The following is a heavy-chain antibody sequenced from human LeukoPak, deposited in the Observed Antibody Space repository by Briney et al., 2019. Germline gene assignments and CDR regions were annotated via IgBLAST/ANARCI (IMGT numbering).Heavy chain of an antibody. V-gene: IGHV3-23*01. J-gene: IGHJ6*03. CDR3: AKDRQAGYYYYYYMDV. CDR1: GFTFSSYA. Sequence: RGSLRLSCAASGFTFSSYAMGWVRQAPGKGLEWVSAISGSGGSTYYADSVKGRFTISRDNSKNTLYLQMISLRAEDTDVYYSAKDRQAGYYYYYYMDVWGKGTTVTVSS. CDR2: ISGSGGST.